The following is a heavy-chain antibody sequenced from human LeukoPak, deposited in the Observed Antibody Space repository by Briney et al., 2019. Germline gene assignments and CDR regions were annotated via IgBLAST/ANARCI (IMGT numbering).Heavy chain of an antibody. V-gene: IGHV3-21*01. CDR3: ARDWQGVGAYYFDY. D-gene: IGHD1-26*01. J-gene: IGHJ4*02. Sequence: GGSLRLSCAASGFTFSSYSMSWVRQAPGKGLEWVSSISSSSSYIYYADSVKGRFTISRDNAKNSLYLQMNSLRAEDTAVYYCARDWQGVGAYYFDYWGQGTLVTVSS. CDR2: ISSSSSYI. CDR1: GFTFSSYS.